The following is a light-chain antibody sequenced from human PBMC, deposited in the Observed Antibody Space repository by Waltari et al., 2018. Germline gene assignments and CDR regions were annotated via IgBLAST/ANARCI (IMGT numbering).Light chain of an antibody. CDR3: QQSYSTPLT. Sequence: EIVMTQSQATLSVSPGESAVLPCRASQSVTTNLAWYQQKPGQAPRLLIYGASTRATNIPARFSGSGSGTEFNLTISSLQSEDFATYFCQQSYSTPLTIGGGAKVEIK. V-gene: IGKV3-15*01. CDR1: QSVTTN. CDR2: GAS. J-gene: IGKJ4*01.